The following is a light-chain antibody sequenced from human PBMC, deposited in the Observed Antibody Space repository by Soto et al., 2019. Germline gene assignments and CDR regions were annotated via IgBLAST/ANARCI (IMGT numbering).Light chain of an antibody. J-gene: IGKJ5*01. V-gene: IGKV3-15*01. CDR1: ESVSRN. CDR2: GAS. Sequence: EIVLTQSPATLSVSPGESATLSCMDSESVSRNLAWFQQKPGQAPRLLIYGASTRATGVPARFSGSGSGTDLTLTISGLQSEDFAVDYCQQSNNWPPITFGQGTRLEI. CDR3: QQSNNWPPIT.